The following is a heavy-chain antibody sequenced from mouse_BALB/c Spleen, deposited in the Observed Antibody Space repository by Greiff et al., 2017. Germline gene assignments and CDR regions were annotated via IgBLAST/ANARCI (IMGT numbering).Heavy chain of an antibody. V-gene: IGHV5-15*02. CDR2: ISNLAYSI. CDR3: ARKTTASYWYFDV. Sequence: EVQGVESGGGLVQPGGSRKLSCAASGFTFSDYGMAWVRQAPGKGPEWVAFISNLAYSIYYADTVTGRFTISRENAKNTLYLEMSSLRSEDTAMYYCARKTTASYWYFDVWGAGTTVTVSS. J-gene: IGHJ1*01. CDR1: GFTFSDYG. D-gene: IGHD1-2*01.